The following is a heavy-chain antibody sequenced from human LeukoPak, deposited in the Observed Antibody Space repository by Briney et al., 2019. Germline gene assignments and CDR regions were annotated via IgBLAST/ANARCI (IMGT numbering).Heavy chain of an antibody. CDR3: ANGIGGVVRPLFDY. Sequence: RPGGSLRLSCAASGFTFSSYAMHWVRQAPGKGLEWVAVISYDGSNKYYADSVKGRFTISRDNSKNTLYLQMNSPRAEDTAVYYCANGIGGVVRPLFDYWGQGTLVTVSS. J-gene: IGHJ4*02. CDR2: ISYDGSNK. CDR1: GFTFSSYA. D-gene: IGHD3-3*01. V-gene: IGHV3-30-3*01.